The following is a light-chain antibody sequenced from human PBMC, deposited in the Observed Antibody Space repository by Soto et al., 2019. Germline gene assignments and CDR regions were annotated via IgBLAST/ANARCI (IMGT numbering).Light chain of an antibody. CDR3: AAWDDNLNAYV. V-gene: IGLV1-47*02. Sequence: SVLTQPPSASSTPGQTVTISCSGSTSNIGTFYVYWYQHLPGTAPKLLIYLGDQRASGVPDRFSGSKSGTSASLAINGLRSDDEADYYCAAWDDNLNAYVFGSGTKVTVL. CDR2: LGD. CDR1: TSNIGTFY. J-gene: IGLJ1*01.